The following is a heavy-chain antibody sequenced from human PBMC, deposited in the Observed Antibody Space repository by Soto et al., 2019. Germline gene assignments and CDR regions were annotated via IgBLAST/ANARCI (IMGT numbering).Heavy chain of an antibody. D-gene: IGHD3-16*02. Sequence: EVQLVESGGGLVQPGGSLRLSCAASGFTFSSCCMSWVRQAPGKGLEWVANIKQDGSEKYYVDSVTGRFTISRDNDKKSLYLQMNSLRAEATAVYYCARYYRGRNGGYRMCDYWGQGTLVTVSS. V-gene: IGHV3-7*01. CDR2: IKQDGSEK. CDR1: GFTFSSCC. CDR3: ARYYRGRNGGYRMCDY. J-gene: IGHJ4*02.